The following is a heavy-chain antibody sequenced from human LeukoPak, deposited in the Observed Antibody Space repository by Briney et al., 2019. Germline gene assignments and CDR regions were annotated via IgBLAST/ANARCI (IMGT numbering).Heavy chain of an antibody. CDR1: GLTFRSYW. CDR3: GSKIGAADFDY. Sequence: GGSLRLSCAASGLTFRSYWMSWVRQAPGKGLEWVANIKQDGSEKYYVDSVKGRFTISRDNAKNSLYLQMNSLRDEDTAVYYCGSKIGAADFDYWGQGTLVTVSS. J-gene: IGHJ4*02. CDR2: IKQDGSEK. V-gene: IGHV3-7*01. D-gene: IGHD6-13*01.